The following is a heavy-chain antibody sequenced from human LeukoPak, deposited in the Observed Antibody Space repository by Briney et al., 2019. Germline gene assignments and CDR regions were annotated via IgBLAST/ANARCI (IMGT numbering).Heavy chain of an antibody. CDR3: AKRSQRGYSGYDPFDY. CDR2: ISYIGTSM. V-gene: IGHV3-48*03. Sequence: PGGSLRLSCAASGFTFSSYGMNWVRQAPGKGLEWITYISYIGTSMSHADSVKGRFTVSRDNSKNSLYLQMNSLRAEDTAVYYCAKRSQRGYSGYDPFDYWGQGTLVTVSS. J-gene: IGHJ4*02. CDR1: GFTFSSYG. D-gene: IGHD5-12*01.